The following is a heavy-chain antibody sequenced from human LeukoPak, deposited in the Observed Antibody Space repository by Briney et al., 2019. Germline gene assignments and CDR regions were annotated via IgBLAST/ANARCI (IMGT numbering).Heavy chain of an antibody. V-gene: IGHV3-23*01. CDR3: AKPETPAGPHFDY. CDR1: GFTFSSYA. Sequence: GGSLRLSCAASGFTFSSYAMSWVRQAPGKGLAWVSAISGSGGSTYYADSVKGRFTISRDNSKNTLYLQMNSLRAEDTAIYYCAKPETPAGPHFDYWGQGTLVTVSS. CDR2: ISGSGGST. J-gene: IGHJ4*02. D-gene: IGHD5-24*01.